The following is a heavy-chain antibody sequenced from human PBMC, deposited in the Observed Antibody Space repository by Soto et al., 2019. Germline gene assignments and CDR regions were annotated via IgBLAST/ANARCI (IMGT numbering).Heavy chain of an antibody. J-gene: IGHJ4*02. V-gene: IGHV1-2*04. CDR1: GYTFTGYY. Sequence: ASVKVSCKASGYTFTGYYMHWVRQAPGQGLEWMGWINPNSGGTNYAQKFQGWVTMTRDTSISTAYMELSRLRSDDTAVYYCARGTYYYDSSGYQGFDYWGQGTLVTVSS. CDR2: INPNSGGT. CDR3: ARGTYYYDSSGYQGFDY. D-gene: IGHD3-22*01.